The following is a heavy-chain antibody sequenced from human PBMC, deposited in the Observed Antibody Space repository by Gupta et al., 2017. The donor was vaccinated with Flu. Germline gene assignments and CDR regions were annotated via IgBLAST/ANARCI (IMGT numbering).Heavy chain of an antibody. CDR2: ISYDGSNR. CDR1: GFTFRNFG. V-gene: IGHV3-30*18. J-gene: IGHJ6*02. CDR3: AEDPSIGVPNYYYAMDV. D-gene: IGHD3-3*02. Sequence: QVQLVESGGGVVQPGNFLRLSCAASGFTFRNFGMHWVRQAPGKGLEWVSVISYDGSNRYYMDSVKGRFTISRDNSKNTLYLQMNSLRPEDTAVYFCAEDPSIGVPNYYYAMDVWGQGTTVIVSS.